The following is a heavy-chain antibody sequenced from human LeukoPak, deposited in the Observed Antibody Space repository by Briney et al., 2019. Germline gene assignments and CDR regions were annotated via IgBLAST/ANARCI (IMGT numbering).Heavy chain of an antibody. CDR1: GGSISSHY. CDR2: TYYSGST. J-gene: IGHJ5*02. Sequence: SETLSLTCTVSGGSISSHYWSWIRQPPGKGLEWIGYTYYSGSTNYNPSLKSRVTISVDTSKNQFSLKLSSVTAADTAVYYCAREIAAAGTVWFDPWGQGTLVTVSS. V-gene: IGHV4-59*11. CDR3: AREIAAAGTVWFDP. D-gene: IGHD6-13*01.